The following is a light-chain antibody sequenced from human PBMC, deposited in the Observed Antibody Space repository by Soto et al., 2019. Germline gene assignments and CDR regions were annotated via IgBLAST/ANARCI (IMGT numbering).Light chain of an antibody. CDR2: EVS. V-gene: IGLV2-23*02. CDR3: CSYAGSSTLA. CDR1: SSDVGSYNL. J-gene: IGLJ3*02. Sequence: QSVLTQPASVSGSPGQSITISCTGTSSDVGSYNLVSWYQQHPGKAPKLMIYEVSKRPSGVSNRFSGSKSGNTASLTISGLQAEDEADYYCCSYAGSSTLAFGGGTKVPVL.